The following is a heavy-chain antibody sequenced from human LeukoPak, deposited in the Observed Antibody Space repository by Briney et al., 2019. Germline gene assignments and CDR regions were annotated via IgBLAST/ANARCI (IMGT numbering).Heavy chain of an antibody. CDR3: ARGGVTGDYVSH. D-gene: IGHD4-17*01. V-gene: IGHV7-4-1*02. CDR1: GFTFSSYA. J-gene: IGHJ4*02. CDR2: INTNTGNP. Sequence: GGSLRLSCAASGFTFSSYAMNWVRQAPGQGLEWMGWINTNTGNPTYAQGFTGRFVFSLDTSVSTAYLQISSLKAEDTAVYYCARGGVTGDYVSHWGQGTLVTVSS.